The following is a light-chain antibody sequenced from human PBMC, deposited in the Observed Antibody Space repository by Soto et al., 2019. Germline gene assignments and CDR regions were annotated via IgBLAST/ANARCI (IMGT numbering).Light chain of an antibody. CDR2: GAS. Sequence: EIVMAQSPATLSVSPGEGATLSCRASQSVSSNLAWYQQKPGQAPRLLIFGASTRATGIPARFSGSGSGTEFTLTITSLQSEDFAVYYCQQYNNWPVYTFGQGTKLEIK. CDR3: QQYNNWPVYT. J-gene: IGKJ2*01. V-gene: IGKV3-15*01. CDR1: QSVSSN.